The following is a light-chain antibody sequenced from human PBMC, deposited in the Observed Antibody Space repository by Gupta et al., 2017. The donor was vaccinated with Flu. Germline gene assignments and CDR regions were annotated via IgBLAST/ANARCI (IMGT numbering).Light chain of an antibody. CDR2: EGS. J-gene: IGLJ3*02. Sequence: QSARTQPASVSVSPGQSTTISCPGTSSDVGSYNLVSWYQQHPGKAPKLMIYEGSKRPSGVSNRFSGSKSDNTASLTISGLQAEDEADYYCCSYAGSRGWVFGGGTKLTVL. CDR3: CSYAGSRGWV. V-gene: IGLV2-23*01. CDR1: SSDVGSYNL.